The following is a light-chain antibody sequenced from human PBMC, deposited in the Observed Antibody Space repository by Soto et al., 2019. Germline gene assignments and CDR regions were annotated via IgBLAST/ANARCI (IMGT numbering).Light chain of an antibody. Sequence: QSPVTQLDSVSGSPVQSSTITCTGTGSDVGGYNYVSWYQQHLGKAPKPMIYEVSNRPSGVSNRFSGSRSGNTASRIISGLQADDEAGYGWRSYTCISTPVFGTGTKVTVL. J-gene: IGLJ1*01. V-gene: IGLV2-14*01. CDR1: GSDVGGYNY. CDR3: RSYTCISTPV. CDR2: EVS.